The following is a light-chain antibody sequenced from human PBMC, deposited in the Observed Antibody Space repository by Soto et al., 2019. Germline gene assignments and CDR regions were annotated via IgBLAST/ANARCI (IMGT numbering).Light chain of an antibody. CDR1: SSDIGAYDY. Sequence: QSVLTQPASLSGSPGQSITISCTGTSSDIGAYDYVSWFQQHPGKAPKLMIYEVSKRPSGVSNRFSGSKSANTASLTISGLQADDEADYYCCSYGGRSTYVFGTGTKVTVL. CDR3: CSYGGRSTYV. V-gene: IGLV2-23*02. CDR2: EVS. J-gene: IGLJ1*01.